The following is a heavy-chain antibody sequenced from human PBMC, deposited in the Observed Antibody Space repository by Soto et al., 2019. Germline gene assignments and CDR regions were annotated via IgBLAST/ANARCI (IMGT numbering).Heavy chain of an antibody. CDR2: ISYDGSNK. CDR1: GFTFSSYG. CDR3: TKDLGRRVRAYGMDV. J-gene: IGHJ6*02. V-gene: IGHV3-30*18. Sequence: QVQLVESGGGVVQPGRSLRLSCAASGFTFSSYGMHWVRQAPGKGLEWVAVISYDGSNKYYADSVKGRSTISRDNSANRRKLQMSSLRAGHTAVYYYTKDLGRRVRAYGMDVWGQGTTVTVSS. D-gene: IGHD3-10*01.